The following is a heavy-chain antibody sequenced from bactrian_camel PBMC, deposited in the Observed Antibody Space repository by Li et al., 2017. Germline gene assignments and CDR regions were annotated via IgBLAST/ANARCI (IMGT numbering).Heavy chain of an antibody. CDR2: LDSDGRV. CDR1: GSTASPNL. J-gene: IGHJ6*01. V-gene: IGHV3S53*01. D-gene: IGHD1*01. CDR3: TARYEFGLGACSGVGGLGF. Sequence: HVQLVESGGGSVQAGGSLNLSCVASGSTASPNLMGWYRLAPEKEREWVGSLDSDGRVNYADSVKGRFTISKDNRKNILYLQMNSLTPGDTAMYYCTARYEFGLGACSGVGGLGFWGQGTQVTVS.